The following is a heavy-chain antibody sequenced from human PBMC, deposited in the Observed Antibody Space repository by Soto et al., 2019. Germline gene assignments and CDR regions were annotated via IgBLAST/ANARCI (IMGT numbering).Heavy chain of an antibody. V-gene: IGHV4-59*01. CDR1: GGSISRYY. CDR2: IYYRGST. Sequence: QVRLQESGPGLVKPSETLSLTCTVSGGSISRYYWSWIRQPPGSGLEWIGYIYYRGSTNYNPSLKSRVTMSVDTSNNQFSLRLTSVTAADTAVYYCARVECSGGTCYPFDSWGQGTLVTVSS. D-gene: IGHD2-15*01. CDR3: ARVECSGGTCYPFDS. J-gene: IGHJ4*02.